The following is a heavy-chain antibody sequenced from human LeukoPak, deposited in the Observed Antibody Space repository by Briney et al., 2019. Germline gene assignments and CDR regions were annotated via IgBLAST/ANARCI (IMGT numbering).Heavy chain of an antibody. D-gene: IGHD3-22*01. CDR3: ARSMGGDYDSSGPDY. J-gene: IGHJ4*02. CDR1: GYTFTGYY. CDR2: INPNSGGT. Sequence: ASVKVSCKASGYTFTGYYMHWVRQAPGQGLEWMGRINPNSGGTNYAQKFQGRVTMTRDTSTSTVYMELSSLRSEDTAVYYCARSMGGDYDSSGPDYWGQGTLVTVSS. V-gene: IGHV1-2*06.